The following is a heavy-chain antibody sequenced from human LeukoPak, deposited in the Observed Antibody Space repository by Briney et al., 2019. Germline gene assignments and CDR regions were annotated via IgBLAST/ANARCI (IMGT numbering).Heavy chain of an antibody. CDR2: ILYDGNNY. CDR3: ARDAGATTLVDY. CDR1: GFTFSNYG. V-gene: IGHV3-30*03. D-gene: IGHD1-14*01. Sequence: GGFLRLSCAASGFTFSNYGMHWVRQAPGKGLEWVALILYDGNNYYYADSVKGRFTISRDTSKNTLYLQMNSLRAEDTAVYYCARDAGATTLVDYWGQGTLVTVSS. J-gene: IGHJ4*02.